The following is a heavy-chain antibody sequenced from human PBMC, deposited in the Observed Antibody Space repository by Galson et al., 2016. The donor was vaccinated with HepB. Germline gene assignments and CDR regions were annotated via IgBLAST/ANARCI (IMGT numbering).Heavy chain of an antibody. V-gene: IGHV3-30-3*01. CDR1: GFTFSTYA. Sequence: SLRLSCAASGFTFSTYAMQWVRQAPGKGLEWVAVISYDGTNKYYADSVKGRFTISRANSRNTLYLQMNSLRVEDTAAYYCATSERLAGTDAFDIWGQGTMVTVSS. J-gene: IGHJ3*02. CDR3: ATSERLAGTDAFDI. CDR2: ISYDGTNK. D-gene: IGHD6-19*01.